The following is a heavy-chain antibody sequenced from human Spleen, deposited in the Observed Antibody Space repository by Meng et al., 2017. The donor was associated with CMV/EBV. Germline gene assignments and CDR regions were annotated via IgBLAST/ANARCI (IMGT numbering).Heavy chain of an antibody. V-gene: IGHV1-46*01. CDR1: GYTFIGYY. Sequence: ASVKVSCKASGYTFIGYYMHWVRQAPGQGLEWMGIINPSGGSTNYAQKFQGRVTMTRDTSTSTVYMELSSLRSEDTAVYYCARTRATRMGTPFDYWGQGTLVTVSS. CDR3: ARTRATRMGTPFDY. J-gene: IGHJ4*02. D-gene: IGHD4-23*01. CDR2: INPSGGST.